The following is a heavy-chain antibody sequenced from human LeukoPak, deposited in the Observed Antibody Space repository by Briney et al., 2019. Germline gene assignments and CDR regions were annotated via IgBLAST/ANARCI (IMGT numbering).Heavy chain of an antibody. CDR2: IIPIFGTA. CDR1: GGTFSSYA. D-gene: IGHD3-10*01. V-gene: IGHV1-69*06. J-gene: IGHJ6*04. Sequence: SVKVSCKASGGTFSSYAISWVRQAPGQGLEWMGGIIPIFGTANYAQKFQGRVTITADKSTSTAYMELSGLRSEDTAVYYCARDGDYGSGSYNPLGMDVWGKGTTVTVSS. CDR3: ARDGDYGSGSYNPLGMDV.